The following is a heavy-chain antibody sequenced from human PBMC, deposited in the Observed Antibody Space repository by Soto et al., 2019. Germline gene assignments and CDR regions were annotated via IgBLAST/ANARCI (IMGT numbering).Heavy chain of an antibody. V-gene: IGHV4-59*08. J-gene: IGHJ4*02. D-gene: IGHD2-15*01. Sequence: NPSYTLSLTRTACGDSINIYYWSLFRQPPGKGLEWIGYIYYSGSTNYNPSLKSRVTISVDTSKNQFSLKLSSVTAADTAVYYCARRYGGTFDYWGQGTLVTVSS. CDR3: ARRYGGTFDY. CDR2: IYYSGST. CDR1: GDSINIYY.